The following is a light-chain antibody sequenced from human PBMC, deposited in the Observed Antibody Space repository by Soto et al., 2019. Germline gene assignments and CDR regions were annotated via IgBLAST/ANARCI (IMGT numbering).Light chain of an antibody. J-gene: IGKJ1*01. Sequence: EIVVTPSPATLSVSPVERATLSCRASQSVNTNFAWYQQKPGQAPRLLIYGASTRATGVPARFSGSGSGTEFTLTISSLQSEDFAVYYCQQYNNWPWTFGQGTKVDIK. CDR2: GAS. CDR1: QSVNTN. CDR3: QQYNNWPWT. V-gene: IGKV3-15*01.